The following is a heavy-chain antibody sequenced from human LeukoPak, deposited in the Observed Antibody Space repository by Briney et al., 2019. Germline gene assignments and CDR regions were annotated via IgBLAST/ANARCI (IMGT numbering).Heavy chain of an antibody. V-gene: IGHV3-30-3*01. CDR3: APSIAVAGTPN. CDR2: RSYDGSNK. Sequence: GGSLRLSCAASGFTFSSYAMHWVRQARGKGREWEAVRSYDGSNKYYADSVKGRFTISRDNSKNTLYLQMNSLRAEDTAVYYCAPSIAVAGTPNWGQGTLVTVSS. J-gene: IGHJ4*02. D-gene: IGHD6-19*01. CDR1: GFTFSSYA.